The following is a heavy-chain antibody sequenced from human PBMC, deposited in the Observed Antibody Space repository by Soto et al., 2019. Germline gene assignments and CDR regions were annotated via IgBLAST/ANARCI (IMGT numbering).Heavy chain of an antibody. Sequence: GASVRVSCKASGFTFTSSAVQWVRQARGQRLEWIGWIVVGSGNTNYAQKFQERVTITRDMSTSTAYMELSSLRSEDTAVYYCAAPRITIFGVVYYYGMDVWGQGTTVTVSS. J-gene: IGHJ6*02. CDR3: AAPRITIFGVVYYYGMDV. CDR1: GFTFTSSA. CDR2: IVVGSGNT. V-gene: IGHV1-58*01. D-gene: IGHD3-3*01.